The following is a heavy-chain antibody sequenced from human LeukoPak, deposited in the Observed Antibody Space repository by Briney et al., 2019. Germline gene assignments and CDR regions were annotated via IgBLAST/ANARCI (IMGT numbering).Heavy chain of an antibody. Sequence: SETLSLTCTVSGGSISNYYWSWIRQPPGKGLEWIGYIYYSGSTNYNPSLKSRVTISLDTSENQFSLRLNSVTAADSAVYFCASSRGPSSSWSFDSWGQGILVTVSS. CDR3: ASSRGPSSSWSFDS. D-gene: IGHD6-13*01. V-gene: IGHV4-59*01. CDR2: IYYSGST. J-gene: IGHJ4*02. CDR1: GGSISNYY.